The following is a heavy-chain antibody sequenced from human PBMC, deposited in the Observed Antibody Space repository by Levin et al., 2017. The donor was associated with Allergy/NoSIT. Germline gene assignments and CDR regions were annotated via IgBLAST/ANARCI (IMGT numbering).Heavy chain of an antibody. V-gene: IGHV3-30*18. D-gene: IGHD5-12*01. J-gene: IGHJ4*02. CDR2: ISYDGSNK. CDR1: GFTFSSYG. Sequence: HPGGSLRLSCAASGFTFSSYGMHWVRQAPGKGLEWVAVISYDGSNKYYADSVKGRFTISRDNSKNTLYLQMNSLRAEDTAVYYCAKGHGGSWLRFQSFDYWGQGTLVTVSS. CDR3: AKGHGGSWLRFQSFDY.